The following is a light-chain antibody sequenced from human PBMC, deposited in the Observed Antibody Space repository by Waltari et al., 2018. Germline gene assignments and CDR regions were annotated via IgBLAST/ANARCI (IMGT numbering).Light chain of an antibody. V-gene: IGKV2-30*02. Sequence: VVLTQSPLFLPVTLGQPASISCRSSQSPVQSDGNTYLNWFHQRPGRSPRRLIYKISRRESGVPDRFSGSGSGTHFTLKISRVEAEDVGVYYCMQGSHWPRTFGQGTKLEI. CDR3: MQGSHWPRT. CDR1: QSPVQSDGNTY. J-gene: IGKJ2*01. CDR2: KIS.